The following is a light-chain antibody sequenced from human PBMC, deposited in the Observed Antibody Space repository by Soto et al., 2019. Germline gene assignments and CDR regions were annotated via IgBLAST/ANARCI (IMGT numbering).Light chain of an antibody. CDR3: QQYNQWPRT. CDR1: QSVSSSY. V-gene: IGKV3-20*01. Sequence: EIVLTQSPGTLSLSPGERATLSCRASQSVSSSYLAWYHQKPGQVPRLLIYGASSRATGIPDRFSGSGSGTDFTLTISSLQSEDFAVYYCQQYNQWPRTFGQGTKV. CDR2: GAS. J-gene: IGKJ1*01.